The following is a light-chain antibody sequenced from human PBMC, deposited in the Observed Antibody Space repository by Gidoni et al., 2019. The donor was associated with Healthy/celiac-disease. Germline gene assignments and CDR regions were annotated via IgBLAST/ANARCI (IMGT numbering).Light chain of an antibody. CDR3: MPSIQLPPT. CDR2: EVS. Sequence: DSGMTQTPRSLAVTPGPPASSSCKSSQSLLHSDGKTYLYGYLQKPGQSPQLLIYEVSNRFSGVPDRFSGSGSGTDFPLKISRVEAEDVGVYYCMPSIQLPPTFGPGTKVDIK. J-gene: IGKJ3*01. V-gene: IGKV2D-29*02. CDR1: QSLLHSDGKTY.